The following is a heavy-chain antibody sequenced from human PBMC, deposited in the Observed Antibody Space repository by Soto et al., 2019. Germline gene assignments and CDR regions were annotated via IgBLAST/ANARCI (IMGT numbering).Heavy chain of an antibody. V-gene: IGHV4-59*08. CDR3: ARGKNWFDR. CDR1: GASITSAY. J-gene: IGHJ5*02. Sequence: QVQLQESGPGLVKPSETLSLTCSVSGASITSAYWNWIRQPPGKGLEWVGYIYYIGSTNYNPSLKGRVTMSLDTSNNQLSLDLRFVPAADTAVYSCARGKNWFDRWGQGTLVSVSS. CDR2: IYYIGST.